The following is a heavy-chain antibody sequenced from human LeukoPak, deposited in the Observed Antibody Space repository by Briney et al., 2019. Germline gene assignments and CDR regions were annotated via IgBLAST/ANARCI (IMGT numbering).Heavy chain of an antibody. CDR3: ARGYRATIFGVVPLVDY. J-gene: IGHJ4*02. CDR2: ISAYNGNT. Sequence: GASVKVSCKASGYTFTSYGISWVRQAPGQGLEWMGWISAYNGNTNYAQKLQGRVTMTTDTSTSTAYMELRSLRSDDTAVYYCARGYRATIFGVVPLVDYWGQGTLVTVPS. D-gene: IGHD3-3*01. CDR1: GYTFTSYG. V-gene: IGHV1-18*01.